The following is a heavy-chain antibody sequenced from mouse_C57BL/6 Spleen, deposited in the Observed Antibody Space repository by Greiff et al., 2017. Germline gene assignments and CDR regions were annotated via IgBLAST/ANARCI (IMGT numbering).Heavy chain of an antibody. CDR3: ARDPGTDAMDY. D-gene: IGHD4-1*01. Sequence: EVKLLESGGGLVKPGGSLKLSCAASGFPFSSYAMSWVRQTPEKRLEWVATISDGGSYTYYPDNVKGRFTISRDNAKNNLYLQMSHLKSEDTAMYYCARDPGTDAMDYWGQGTSVTVSS. CDR1: GFPFSSYA. CDR2: ISDGGSYT. V-gene: IGHV5-4*01. J-gene: IGHJ4*01.